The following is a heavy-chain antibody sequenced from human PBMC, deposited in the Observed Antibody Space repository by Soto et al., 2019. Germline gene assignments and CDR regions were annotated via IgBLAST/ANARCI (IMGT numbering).Heavy chain of an antibody. V-gene: IGHV1-18*01. D-gene: IGHD6-25*01. Sequence: QVQLVQSGAEVKKPGASVKVSCKASGYTFTSYGIIWLRQAPGQGLEWMGWISAYNGNTNSEQKLQGRVSMTADTSRCTAHMELSSLGSAERALYGWASDSGSGCDDHWGRSTLVSVPS. CDR3: ASDSGSGCDDH. J-gene: IGHJ1*01. CDR2: ISAYNGNT. CDR1: GYTFTSYG.